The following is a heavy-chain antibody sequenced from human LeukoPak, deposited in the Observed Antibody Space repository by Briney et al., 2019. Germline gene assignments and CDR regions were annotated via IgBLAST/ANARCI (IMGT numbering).Heavy chain of an antibody. CDR1: GGSISSYY. Sequence: SETLSLTCSVSGGSISSYYWSWIQQPAGKGLEWIGRIYTSGSTNYNPSLKSRITISVDTSKNQFSLKPSSVTAADTAVYYCARNSCPSGSCYDNRGYFDYWGQGTLVTVSS. D-gene: IGHD2-15*01. V-gene: IGHV4-4*07. CDR3: ARNSCPSGSCYDNRGYFDY. J-gene: IGHJ4*02. CDR2: IYTSGST.